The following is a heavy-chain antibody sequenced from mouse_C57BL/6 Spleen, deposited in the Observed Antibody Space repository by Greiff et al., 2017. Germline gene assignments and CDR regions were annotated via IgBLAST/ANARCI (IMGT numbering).Heavy chain of an antibody. J-gene: IGHJ2*01. CDR3: ARWEGSSGYLDY. Sequence: VQLQQPGAELVKPGASVKMSCKASGYTFTSYWITWVKQRPGQGLEWIGDIYPGSGSTNYNEKFKSKATLTVDTSSSTAYMQLSSLTSEDSAVYYCARWEGSSGYLDYWGQGTTLTVSS. V-gene: IGHV1-55*01. CDR2: IYPGSGST. D-gene: IGHD3-2*02. CDR1: GYTFTSYW.